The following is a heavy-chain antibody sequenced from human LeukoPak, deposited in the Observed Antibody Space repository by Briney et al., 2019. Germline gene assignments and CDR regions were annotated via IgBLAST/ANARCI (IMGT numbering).Heavy chain of an antibody. CDR3: ARDAGVEGYFDY. J-gene: IGHJ4*02. CDR1: GFTVSSYC. V-gene: IGHV3-48*02. CDR2: ISISRTTI. D-gene: IGHD2-15*01. Sequence: GGSLTLSCAASGFTVSSYCMNWVRQAPGKGLEWVSYISISRTTIYYADSVRGGFTISTDNAKKLLFLQMTRLRDEDTAVYYCARDAGVEGYFDYWGQGALVTVSS.